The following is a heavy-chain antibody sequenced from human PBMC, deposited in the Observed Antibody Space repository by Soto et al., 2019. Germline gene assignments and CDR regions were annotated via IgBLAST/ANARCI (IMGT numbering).Heavy chain of an antibody. D-gene: IGHD2-21*02. Sequence: SGPTLVNPTQPLTLTCTFSGFSLTTSGVGVGWIRQPPGKALEWLAHIFSNDDKSYSTSLRSRLTITKDTSRSQVVLTMTNMDPMDSATYYCALIKDFSRTDCYLASFDPWGQGTLVTVSS. J-gene: IGHJ5*02. CDR3: ALIKDFSRTDCYLASFDP. CDR2: IFSNDDK. CDR1: GFSLTTSGVG. V-gene: IGHV2-26*01.